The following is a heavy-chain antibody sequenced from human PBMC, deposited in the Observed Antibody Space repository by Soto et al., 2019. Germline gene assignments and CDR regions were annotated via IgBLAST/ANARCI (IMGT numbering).Heavy chain of an antibody. D-gene: IGHD6-19*01. V-gene: IGHV1-69*13. J-gene: IGHJ4*02. CDR2: IIPIFGTA. CDR1: GGTFSSYA. CDR3: ARARLGYSSGPPNYFDY. Sequence: GTSVKVSCKASGGTFSSYAISWVRQAPGQGLEWMGGIIPIFGTANYAQKFQGRVTITADESTSTAYMELSSLRSEDTAVYYCARARLGYSSGPPNYFDYWGQGTLVTVSS.